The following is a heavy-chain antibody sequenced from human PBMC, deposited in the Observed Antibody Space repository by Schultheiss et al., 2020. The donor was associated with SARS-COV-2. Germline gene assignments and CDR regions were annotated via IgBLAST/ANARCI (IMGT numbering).Heavy chain of an antibody. D-gene: IGHD1-26*01. Sequence: GESLKISCAASGFTVSSNYMSWVRQAPGKGLEWVSVIYSGGSTYYADSVKGRFTISRDNSKNTLYLQMNSLRAEDTAVYYCARDRPEWELNYYYYGMDVWGQGTTVTVSS. CDR2: IYSGGST. CDR1: GFTVSSNY. CDR3: ARDRPEWELNYYYYGMDV. V-gene: IGHV3-66*01. J-gene: IGHJ6*02.